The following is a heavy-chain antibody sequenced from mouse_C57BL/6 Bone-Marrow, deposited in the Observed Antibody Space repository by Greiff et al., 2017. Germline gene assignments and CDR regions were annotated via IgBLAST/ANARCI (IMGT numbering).Heavy chain of an antibody. CDR2: ISGGGGNT. Sequence: EVKLVESGGGLVKPGGSLKLSCAASGFTFSSYTMSWVRQTPEKRLEWVATISGGGGNTYYPDSVKGRFTISRDNAKNTLYLQMSSLRSQATALYYCAKNINATTDIDYWGQGTTLTVSS. J-gene: IGHJ2*01. CDR1: GFTFSSYT. CDR3: AKNINATTDIDY. D-gene: IGHD1-1*01. V-gene: IGHV5-9*01.